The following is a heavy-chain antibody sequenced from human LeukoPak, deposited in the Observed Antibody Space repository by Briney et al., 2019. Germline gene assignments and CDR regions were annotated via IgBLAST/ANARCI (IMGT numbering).Heavy chain of an antibody. CDR3: ARVGWGSSVHFDY. V-gene: IGHV4-4*02. Sequence: SGTLSLTCAVSGGSISSSNWWSWLRQPPGKGLEWIGEIYHSGSTNYNPSLKSRVTISVDKSKNQFSLKLSSVTAADTAVYYCARVGWGSSVHFDYWGQGTLVTVSS. CDR2: IYHSGST. D-gene: IGHD6-6*01. CDR1: GGSISSSNW. J-gene: IGHJ4*02.